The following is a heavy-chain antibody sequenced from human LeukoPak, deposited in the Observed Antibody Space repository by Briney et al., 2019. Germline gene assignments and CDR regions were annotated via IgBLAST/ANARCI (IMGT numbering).Heavy chain of an antibody. CDR2: INHSGST. V-gene: IGHV4-34*01. CDR3: ARGGTYSSGWYNWFDP. J-gene: IGHJ5*02. Sequence: SETLSLTCAVYGGSFSGYYWSWIHQPPGKGLEWIGEINHSGSTNYNPSLKSRVTISVDTSKNQFSLKLSSVTAADTAVYYCARGGTYSSGWYNWFDPWGQGTLVTVSS. D-gene: IGHD3-22*01. CDR1: GGSFSGYY.